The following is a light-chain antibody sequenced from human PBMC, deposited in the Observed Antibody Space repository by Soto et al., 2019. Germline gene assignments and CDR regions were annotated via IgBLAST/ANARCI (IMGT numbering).Light chain of an antibody. CDR1: QSLSTH. J-gene: IGKJ5*01. CDR3: QQYYNFPLT. CDR2: GAS. V-gene: IGKV3-15*01. Sequence: EIVMTQYQSKLSVSPWDGYILSFRASQSLSTHLAWYQQKPGQAPRLLIYGASTRATGIPAMFSASGSGTEFTLASASLQSQDFAVYGCQQYYNFPLTFGPGTRLEIK.